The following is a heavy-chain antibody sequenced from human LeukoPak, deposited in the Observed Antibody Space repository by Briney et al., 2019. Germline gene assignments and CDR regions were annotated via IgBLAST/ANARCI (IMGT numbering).Heavy chain of an antibody. CDR2: INPNSGGT. CDR1: GYTFADYF. J-gene: IGHJ4*02. CDR3: ARDVTSTPNWEFDY. Sequence: GASVKVSCKGFGYTFADYFIHWVRQAPGQGFEWMGRINPNSGGTEYAPKFQGWVTMTRDTSISTAYVEVSRLISDDTAVYYCARDVTSTPNWEFDYWGQGTLVIVSS. D-gene: IGHD1-26*01. V-gene: IGHV1-2*04.